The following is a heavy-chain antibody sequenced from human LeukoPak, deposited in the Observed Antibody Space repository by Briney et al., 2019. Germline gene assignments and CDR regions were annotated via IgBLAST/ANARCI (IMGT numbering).Heavy chain of an antibody. V-gene: IGHV3-30-3*01. CDR1: GFTFSSYA. CDR2: ISYDGSNK. J-gene: IGHJ4*02. CDR3: ARDRGIAVAGVFDY. D-gene: IGHD6-19*01. Sequence: GRSLRLSCAASGFTFSSYAMHWVRQAPGKGLEWVAVISYDGSNKYYADSVKGRFTISKDNSKNTLYLQMNSLRAEDTAAYYCARDRGIAVAGVFDYWGQGTLVTVSS.